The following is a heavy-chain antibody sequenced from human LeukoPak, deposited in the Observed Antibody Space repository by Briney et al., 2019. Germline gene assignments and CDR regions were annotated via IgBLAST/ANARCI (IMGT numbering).Heavy chain of an antibody. CDR3: TTDLGIVGATGNY. J-gene: IGHJ4*02. D-gene: IGHD1-26*01. CDR1: GFTFSNAW. CDR2: IKSKTDGGTT. V-gene: IGHV3-15*01. Sequence: PGGSLRLSCAASGFTFSNAWMSWVRQAPGKGLEWVGRIKSKTDGGTTDYAAPVKGRFTISRDDSKSTLYLQMNSLKTEDRAVYYCTTDLGIVGATGNYWGQGTLVTVSS.